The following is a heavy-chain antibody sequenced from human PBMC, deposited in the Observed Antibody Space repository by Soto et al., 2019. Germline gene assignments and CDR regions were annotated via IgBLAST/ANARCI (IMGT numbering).Heavy chain of an antibody. Sequence: QVQLVQSGAEVKKPGSSVKVSCKASGDTFSFYSINWVRQAPGLGLEWMGRINPILRMSNYAQRFQGGVTMTADKSTSTAYMELSSLRSEDTAMYYCASSYGSGYRAFDYWGQGALVTVSS. V-gene: IGHV1-69*02. D-gene: IGHD3-10*01. CDR2: INPILRMS. CDR1: GDTFSFYS. J-gene: IGHJ4*02. CDR3: ASSYGSGYRAFDY.